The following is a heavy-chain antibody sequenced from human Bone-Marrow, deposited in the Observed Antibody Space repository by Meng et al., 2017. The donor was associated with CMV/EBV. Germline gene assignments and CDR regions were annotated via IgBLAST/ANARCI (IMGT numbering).Heavy chain of an antibody. CDR2: ISSSSSYI. D-gene: IGHD1-14*01. CDR3: ARDGIPSRDDAFDI. V-gene: IGHV3-21*01. J-gene: IGHJ3*02. CDR1: GFTFSSYS. Sequence: GGSLRLSCAASGFTFSSYSMNWVRQAPGKGLEWVSSISSSSSYIYYADSVKGRFTISRDNAKNSLYLQMNSLRAEDTAVYYCARDGIPSRDDAFDIWGQGIMVTVSS.